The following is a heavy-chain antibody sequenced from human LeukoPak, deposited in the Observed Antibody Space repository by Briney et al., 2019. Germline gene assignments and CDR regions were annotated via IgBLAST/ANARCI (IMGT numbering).Heavy chain of an antibody. CDR1: GGSISSSSYY. CDR2: IYYSGST. V-gene: IGHV4-39*07. D-gene: IGHD5-24*01. Sequence: PSETLSLTCTVSGGSISSSSYYWDWIRQPPGKGLEWIGSIYYSGSTYYNPSLKSRVTISVDTSKNQFSLKLSSVIAADTAVYYCARVGRWLQFPDYWGQGTLVTVSS. J-gene: IGHJ4*02. CDR3: ARVGRWLQFPDY.